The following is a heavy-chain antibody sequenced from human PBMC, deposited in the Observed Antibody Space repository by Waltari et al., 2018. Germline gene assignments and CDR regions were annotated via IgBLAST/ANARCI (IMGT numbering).Heavy chain of an antibody. V-gene: IGHV4-34*01. Sequence: QVQLQQWGAGLLKASETLSLSCTVYGGSFSGYYWSWIRQPPGKGLEWIGEITQIGSTNYNPSLKSRVSISADMSKNLFSLKLNSVTVADTAEYYCARGSESPYYQYYYGMDVWGQGTTVTVSS. CDR2: ITQIGST. J-gene: IGHJ6*02. CDR3: ARGSESPYYQYYYGMDV. CDR1: GGSFSGYY.